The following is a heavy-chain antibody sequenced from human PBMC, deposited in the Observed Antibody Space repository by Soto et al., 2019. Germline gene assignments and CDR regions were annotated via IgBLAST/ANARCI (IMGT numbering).Heavy chain of an antibody. CDR2: IYHSGST. Sequence: QVQLQESGPGLVKPSGTLSLTCTVSGNSISSSNWWSWVRQPPGKGLEWFGEIYHSGSTNYNPSLKSRVTISVDKSKNQFSLKLNSVTAADTAIYYLARLGSSGLYFDYWGQGTLVTVSS. CDR1: GNSISSSNW. V-gene: IGHV4-4*02. D-gene: IGHD6-13*01. CDR3: ARLGSSGLYFDY. J-gene: IGHJ4*02.